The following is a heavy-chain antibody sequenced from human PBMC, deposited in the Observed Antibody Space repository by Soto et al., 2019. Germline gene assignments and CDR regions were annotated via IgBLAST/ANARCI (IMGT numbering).Heavy chain of an antibody. V-gene: IGHV5-10-1*01. D-gene: IGHD6-6*01. CDR2: IDPSDSYT. CDR3: ASHADSSSTFDY. Sequence: GESLKISCKGSGYSFTSYWISWVRQMPGKGLEWMGRIDPSDSYTNYSPSFQGHVTISADKSISTAYLQWSSLKASDTAMYYCASHADSSSTFDYWGQGTLVTSPQ. J-gene: IGHJ4*02. CDR1: GYSFTSYW.